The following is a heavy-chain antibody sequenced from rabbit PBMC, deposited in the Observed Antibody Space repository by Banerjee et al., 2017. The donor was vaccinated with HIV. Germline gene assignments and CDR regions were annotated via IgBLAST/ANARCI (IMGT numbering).Heavy chain of an antibody. Sequence: QEQLEESGGDLVKPEGSLTLTCTASGFDFSSGYDMCWVRQAPGKGLEWIACIYTGDGVTAYASWVNGRFTISQTSPTTVTLQMTSLTAADTATYFCARDHISGTGALNLWGPGTLVTVS. CDR2: IYTGDGVT. D-gene: IGHD7-1*01. CDR1: GFDFSSGYD. J-gene: IGHJ4*01. CDR3: ARDHISGTGALNL. V-gene: IGHV1S45*01.